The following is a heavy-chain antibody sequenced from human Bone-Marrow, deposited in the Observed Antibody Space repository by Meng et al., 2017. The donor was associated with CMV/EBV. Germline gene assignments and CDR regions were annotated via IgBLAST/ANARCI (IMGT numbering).Heavy chain of an antibody. Sequence: GESLKISCAASGFTFSSYGMHWVRQAPGKGLEWVADIEGDGNTKYYADSVKGRFTISRDNAKRFLYLQLNALRVEDTAMYYCASMWEGGYWGQGTLVTVSS. D-gene: IGHD1-26*01. CDR1: GFTFSSYG. CDR2: IEGDGNTK. J-gene: IGHJ4*02. V-gene: IGHV3-33*03. CDR3: ASMWEGGY.